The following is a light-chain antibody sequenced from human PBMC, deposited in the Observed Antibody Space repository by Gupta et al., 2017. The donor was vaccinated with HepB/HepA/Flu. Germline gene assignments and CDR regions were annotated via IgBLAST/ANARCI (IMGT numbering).Light chain of an antibody. CDR1: QSVLYSSNNKNY. CDR2: WAS. V-gene: IGKV4-1*01. J-gene: IGKJ1*01. Sequence: IVMTQSPDSLAVSLGERATINCKSSQSVLYSSNNKNYLTWYQQKPGQSPKLLIYWASTRESGVPDRFSGSGSGTDFTLTISSLQAEDVAVYYCQQYYSTPQTFGQGTKVEIK. CDR3: QQYYSTPQT.